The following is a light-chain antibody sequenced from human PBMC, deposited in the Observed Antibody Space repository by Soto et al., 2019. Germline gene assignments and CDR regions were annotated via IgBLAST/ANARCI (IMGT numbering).Light chain of an antibody. CDR1: ETVGSN. CDR3: QQRSVWPPLN. V-gene: IGKV3-11*02. J-gene: IGKJ4*01. CDR2: DTS. Sequence: VLTQSPDTLSLSPGERAILSCRATETVGSNLAWFQQKPGQTPRLLIYDTSPRVPGIPARFRGTGYGRDFTLTISSLEPEDFAVYYCQQRSVWPPLNFGGGTEVQIK.